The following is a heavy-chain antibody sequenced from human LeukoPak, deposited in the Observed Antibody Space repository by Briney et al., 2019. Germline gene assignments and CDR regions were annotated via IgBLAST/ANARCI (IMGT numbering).Heavy chain of an antibody. V-gene: IGHV3-30*02. CDR1: GFTFSSYA. CDR3: ANLAVRYQLLSPDRYYFDY. J-gene: IGHJ4*02. Sequence: PGGSLRLSCAASGFTFSSYAMSWVRQAPGKGLEWVAFIRYDGSNKYYADSVKGRFTISRDNSKNTLYLQMNSLRAEDTAVYYCANLAVRYQLLSPDRYYFDYWGQGTLVTVSS. CDR2: IRYDGSNK. D-gene: IGHD2-2*01.